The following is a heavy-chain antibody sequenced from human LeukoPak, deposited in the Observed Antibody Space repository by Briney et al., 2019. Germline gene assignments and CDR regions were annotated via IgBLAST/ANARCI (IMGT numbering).Heavy chain of an antibody. V-gene: IGHV3-11*04. CDR2: ISSSGSTI. CDR3: ARAGYSSDWYRHYFDY. CDR1: GFTFSDYY. D-gene: IGHD6-19*01. Sequence: PGGSLRLSCAASGFTFSDYYMSWIRQAPGKGLEWVSYISSSGSTIYYADSVKGRFTISRDNAKNSLYLQMNSLRDEDTAVYYCARAGYSSDWYRHYFDYWGQGTLVTVSS. J-gene: IGHJ4*02.